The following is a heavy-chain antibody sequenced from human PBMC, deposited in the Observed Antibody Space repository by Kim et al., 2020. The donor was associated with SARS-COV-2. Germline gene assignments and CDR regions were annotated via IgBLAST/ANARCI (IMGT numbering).Heavy chain of an antibody. CDR2: IKQDGSEK. J-gene: IGHJ4*02. D-gene: IGHD6-19*01. V-gene: IGHV3-7*01. Sequence: GGSLRLSCAASGFTFSNYWMSWVRQAPGKGLEWVANIKQDGSEKNYVDSVKGRFTISRDNGENSLYLQMNSLRVEDTAVYYCARDRYSSGWYPIDYWGQGTLVTVSS. CDR3: ARDRYSSGWYPIDY. CDR1: GFTFSNYW.